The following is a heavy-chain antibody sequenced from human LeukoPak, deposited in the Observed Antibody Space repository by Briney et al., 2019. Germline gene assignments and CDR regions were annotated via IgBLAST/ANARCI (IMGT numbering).Heavy chain of an antibody. Sequence: SETLSLTCTVSGGSISSSRYYWGWIRQPPGKVLEWIGSIYYSGSTYYNPSLKSRVTISVDTSKNQFSLKLSSVTAADTAVHYCAGIAAAGPFDYWGQGTLVTVSS. CDR1: GGSISSSRYY. J-gene: IGHJ4*02. CDR3: AGIAAAGPFDY. CDR2: IYYSGST. V-gene: IGHV4-39*01. D-gene: IGHD6-13*01.